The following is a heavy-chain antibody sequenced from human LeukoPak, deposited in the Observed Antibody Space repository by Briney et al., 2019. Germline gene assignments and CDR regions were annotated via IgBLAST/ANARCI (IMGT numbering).Heavy chain of an antibody. Sequence: EASVKVSCKASGYTFTGYYMHWVRQAPGQGLEWMGRINPNSGGTNYAQKFQGRVTMTRDTSISTAYMELSRLRSDDTAVYYCAREGAGSSGYNYWGQGTLVTVSS. J-gene: IGHJ4*02. CDR2: INPNSGGT. CDR3: AREGAGSSGYNY. V-gene: IGHV1-2*06. CDR1: GYTFTGYY. D-gene: IGHD3-22*01.